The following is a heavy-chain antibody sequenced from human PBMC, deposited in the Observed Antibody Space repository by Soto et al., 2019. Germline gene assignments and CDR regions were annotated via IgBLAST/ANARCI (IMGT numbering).Heavy chain of an antibody. CDR3: ARERALKNYYGSGFSLGLGF. Sequence: QVQLVQSGAEVKKPGASVKVSCKASGYTFTSYYMHWVRQAPGQGLEWMGIINPSVGSTSYAQKFQGRVTMTRDTSTSPVYMELSSLRSEDTAVYYCARERALKNYYGSGFSLGLGFWGQGTLVTVSS. D-gene: IGHD3-10*01. CDR1: GYTFTSYY. CDR2: INPSVGST. J-gene: IGHJ1*01. V-gene: IGHV1-46*01.